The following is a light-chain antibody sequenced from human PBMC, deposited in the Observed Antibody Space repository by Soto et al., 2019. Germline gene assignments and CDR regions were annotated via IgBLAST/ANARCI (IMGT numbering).Light chain of an antibody. CDR1: QGISSW. Sequence: DIQMTQSPSSVSASVGDRVTITCRASQGISSWLAWYQRKPGKAPKLLIEAASSLQGGVPSRFSGTGSGTDGTLTISSMQPEDCATYYCQEANSFPVTGGQGTRLEIK. CDR3: QEANSFPVT. V-gene: IGKV1-12*01. CDR2: AAS. J-gene: IGKJ5*01.